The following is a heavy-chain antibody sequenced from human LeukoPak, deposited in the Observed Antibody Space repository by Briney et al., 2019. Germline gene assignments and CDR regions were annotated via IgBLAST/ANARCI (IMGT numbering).Heavy chain of an antibody. CDR3: ARAPYSSGGSTNYYYYYMDV. J-gene: IGHJ6*03. V-gene: IGHV1-69*13. D-gene: IGHD6-19*01. CDR2: IIPIFGTA. CDR1: GGTFSSYA. Sequence: SVKVSCKASGGTFSSYAISWVRQAPGQGLEWMGGIIPIFGTANYAQKFQGRVTITADESTNTAYMELSSLRSEDTAVYYCARAPYSSGGSTNYYYYYMDVWGKGTTVTVSS.